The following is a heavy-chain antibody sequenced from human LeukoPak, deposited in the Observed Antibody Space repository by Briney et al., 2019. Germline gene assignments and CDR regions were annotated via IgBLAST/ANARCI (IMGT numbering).Heavy chain of an antibody. V-gene: IGHV3-21*06. Sequence: GGSLRLSCEASGFTFSTYTVNWVRQAPGKGLEWVSSVASDTTYMKYADSVKGRFSVSRDNAKNSVFLEMKSLRADDTAVYFCARDYYDSSASATFDYWGRGTLVTVSS. CDR2: VASDTTYM. CDR1: GFTFSTYT. CDR3: ARDYYDSSASATFDY. D-gene: IGHD3-22*01. J-gene: IGHJ4*02.